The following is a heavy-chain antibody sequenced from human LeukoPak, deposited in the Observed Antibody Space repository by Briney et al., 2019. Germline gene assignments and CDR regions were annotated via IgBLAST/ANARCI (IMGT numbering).Heavy chain of an antibody. CDR2: ISGRGGST. Sequence: PGGSLRLSCEASGVTFINYAMSWVRQAPGKGLKWVSAISGRGGSTYYADSVKGRLTISTDNAKNSLYLQMDSLRAEDTAIYYCAREGLSGYYLNWFDPSGQGTLVTVSS. CDR1: GVTFINYA. J-gene: IGHJ5*02. V-gene: IGHV3-23*01. CDR3: AREGLSGYYLNWFDP. D-gene: IGHD3-22*01.